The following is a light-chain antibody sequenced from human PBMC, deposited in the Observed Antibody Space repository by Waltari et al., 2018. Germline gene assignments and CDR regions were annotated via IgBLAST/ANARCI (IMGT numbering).Light chain of an antibody. CDR1: QSVSRA. CDR3: QNYERLPAT. J-gene: IGKJ1*01. CDR2: GVA. V-gene: IGKV3-20*01. Sequence: EVVLTQSPGTLSLSPGERATLSCRASQSVSRALVWYQQKRGQAPRLLSYGVANRATGIPDRVSGSGSGTDFSLTISRLEPEDFAVYYCQNYERLPATFGQGTRVEIK.